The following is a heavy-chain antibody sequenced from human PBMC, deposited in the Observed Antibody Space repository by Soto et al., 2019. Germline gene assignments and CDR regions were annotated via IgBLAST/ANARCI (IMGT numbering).Heavy chain of an antibody. J-gene: IGHJ6*02. CDR2: IIPIFATA. CDR3: AQCLLGVNYYYGMDV. Sequence: QVQLVQSGAEVKKPGSSVKVSCKASGGTFSSYAINWVRQAPGQGLEWMGGIIPIFATADYAQKFQGRVTITADESTRTAYMELSSLRAEDTAVYYWAQCLLGVNYYYGMDVWGQGTTVTVSS. CDR1: GGTFSSYA. D-gene: IGHD3-16*01. V-gene: IGHV1-69*12.